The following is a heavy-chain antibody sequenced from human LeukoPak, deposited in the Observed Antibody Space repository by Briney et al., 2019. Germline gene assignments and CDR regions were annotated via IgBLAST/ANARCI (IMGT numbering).Heavy chain of an antibody. J-gene: IGHJ4*02. Sequence: KSSETLSLTCTVSSGSMSNNYWRWVRQPAGKGLEWLGRIYTSGTTDYNPSLRGRVTMSVDTSKNQFSLKLSSVTAADTAVYYFASSRGDLWSAPFDYWGQGARVTVSS. CDR1: SGSMSNNY. CDR3: ASSRGDLWSAPFDY. V-gene: IGHV4-4*07. CDR2: IYTSGTT. D-gene: IGHD3-3*01.